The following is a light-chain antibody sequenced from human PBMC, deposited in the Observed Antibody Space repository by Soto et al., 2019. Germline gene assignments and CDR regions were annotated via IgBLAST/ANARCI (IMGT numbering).Light chain of an antibody. CDR1: GSDIGAYNY. CDR3: CSYAVASPL. CDR2: DVT. V-gene: IGLV2-11*01. J-gene: IGLJ1*01. Sequence: QSALTQPRSVSGSPGQSVTISCTGTGSDIGAYNYVSWYQQYPGKAPQVVIYDVTERPSGVPARFSGSKSGNTASLTISGLQADDEADYYCCSYAVASPLFGTGTKVTAL.